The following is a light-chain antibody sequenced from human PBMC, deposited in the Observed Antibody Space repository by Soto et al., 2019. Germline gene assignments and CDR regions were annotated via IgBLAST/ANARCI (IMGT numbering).Light chain of an antibody. J-gene: IGLJ3*02. CDR2: DTC. CDR1: TGAVTSGHY. CDR3: LLSYSGARGV. Sequence: QAVVTQEPSLTVSPGGTVTLTCGSSTGAVTSGHYPYWFQQKPGQAPRTLIYDTCNKHSWTPARFSGSLLGGKAALTLSGAQPEDEAEYYCLLSYSGARGVFGGGTKLTVL. V-gene: IGLV7-46*01.